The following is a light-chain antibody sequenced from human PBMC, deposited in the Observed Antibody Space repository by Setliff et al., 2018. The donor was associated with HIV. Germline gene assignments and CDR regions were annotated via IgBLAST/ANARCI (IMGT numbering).Light chain of an antibody. J-gene: IGLJ2*01. Sequence: QSALAQPASVSGSPGQSITISCIGTSSDVATYNYVSWYQQHPGKAPKLIIYEVRNRPSSVSNRFSGSKSGITASLTISGLQAEDEAEYYCSSYTTSSTLVIFGGGTKVTVL. CDR1: SSDVATYNY. CDR3: SSYTTSSTLVI. CDR2: EVR. V-gene: IGLV2-14*01.